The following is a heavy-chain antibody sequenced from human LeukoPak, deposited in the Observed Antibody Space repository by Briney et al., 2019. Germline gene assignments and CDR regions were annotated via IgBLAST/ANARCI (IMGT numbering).Heavy chain of an antibody. Sequence: GGSLRLSCAASGFTFSTSWMSWVRQAPEKGLEWVANIKPDGSEEHSVDSVKGRFTISRDNAKNSLYLHMDSLRAEDTAVYYCARGAYSSGWAYFDHWGQGTLVTVSS. J-gene: IGHJ4*02. V-gene: IGHV3-7*01. CDR3: ARGAYSSGWAYFDH. D-gene: IGHD6-19*01. CDR1: GFTFSTSW. CDR2: IKPDGSEE.